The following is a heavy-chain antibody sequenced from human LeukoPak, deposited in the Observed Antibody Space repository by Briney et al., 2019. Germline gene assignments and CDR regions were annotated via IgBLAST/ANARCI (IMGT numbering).Heavy chain of an antibody. V-gene: IGHV4-59*01. CDR2: IYYSGST. CDR1: GGSISSYY. CDR3: AITAGYSYGIDY. J-gene: IGHJ4*02. Sequence: SETLSLTCTVSGGSISSYYWSWIRQPPGKGLEWIGYIYYSGSTNYNPSLKSRVTISVDTSKNQFSLKLSSVTAADTAVYYCAITAGYSYGIDYWGQGTLVTVSS. D-gene: IGHD5-18*01.